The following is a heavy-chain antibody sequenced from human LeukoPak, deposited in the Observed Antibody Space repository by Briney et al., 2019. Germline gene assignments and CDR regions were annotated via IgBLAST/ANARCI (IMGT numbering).Heavy chain of an antibody. V-gene: IGHV4-59*01. CDR1: GGSISSYY. CDR3: ARSRELRPIAFDT. CDR2: IYYSGST. Sequence: SETLSLTCTVSGGSISSYYWSWIRQPPGKGLEWIGYIYYSGSTNYNPSLKSRVTISVDTSKNQFSLKLSSVTAADTAVYYCARSRELRPIAFDTWGQGTMVTVSS. J-gene: IGHJ3*02. D-gene: IGHD1-26*01.